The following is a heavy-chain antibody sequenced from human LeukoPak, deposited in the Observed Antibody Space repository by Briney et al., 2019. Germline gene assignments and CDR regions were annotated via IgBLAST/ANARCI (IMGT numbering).Heavy chain of an antibody. Sequence: LRLSCAASGFTFSRYSMNWIRQPPGKGLEWIGSIYYSGSTSYNPSLKSRVTVSIDTSKNQFSLKLSSVTAADTAVYYCARDPDFWTGYYYFDYWGQGTLVTVSS. V-gene: IGHV4-39*07. CDR3: ARDPDFWTGYYYFDY. J-gene: IGHJ4*02. CDR1: GFTFSRYS. D-gene: IGHD3/OR15-3a*01. CDR2: IYYSGST.